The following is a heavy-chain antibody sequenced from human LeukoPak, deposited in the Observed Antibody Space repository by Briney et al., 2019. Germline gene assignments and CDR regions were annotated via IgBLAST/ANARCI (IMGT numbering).Heavy chain of an antibody. CDR3: ARGVLTYYYGSGSRHFDY. CDR1: GYTFTGYY. CDR2: INPNSGGT. D-gene: IGHD3-10*01. J-gene: IGHJ4*02. Sequence: ASLKVSCKASGYTFTGYYMHWVRQAPGQGLASTGWINPNSGGTNYAQKFQGRVTMTRDTSISTAYIELSRLRSDDTTVYYCARGVLTYYYGSGSRHFDYWGQGTLVTVSS. V-gene: IGHV1-2*02.